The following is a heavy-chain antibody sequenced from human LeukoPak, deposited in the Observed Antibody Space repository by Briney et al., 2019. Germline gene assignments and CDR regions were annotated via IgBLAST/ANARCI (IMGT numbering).Heavy chain of an antibody. V-gene: IGHV3-30-3*01. D-gene: IGHD3-16*01. J-gene: IGHJ6*04. Sequence: QPGRSLRLSCAASGFTFSAYAIHWVRQAPGKGLEWVALISYDGSNKYYADSVKGRFTISRDNSKNTLYLQMNSLRAEDTAVYYCAKEYLHYGTVDVWGKGTTVTVSS. CDR3: AKEYLHYGTVDV. CDR1: GFTFSAYA. CDR2: ISYDGSNK.